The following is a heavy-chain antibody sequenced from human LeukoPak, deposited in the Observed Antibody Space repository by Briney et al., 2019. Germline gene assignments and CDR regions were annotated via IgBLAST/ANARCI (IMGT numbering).Heavy chain of an antibody. CDR2: IYYSGIT. D-gene: IGHD3-3*01. V-gene: IGHV4-59*01. Sequence: SETLSLTCTVSGGSISSYYWNWIRQPPGKGPEWIGYIYYSGITNYNPSLKSRVTISVDTSKSQFSLKLSSVTAADTAVYYCARGSRLGVVERDAFDIWGQGTMVTVSS. J-gene: IGHJ3*02. CDR1: GGSISSYY. CDR3: ARGSRLGVVERDAFDI.